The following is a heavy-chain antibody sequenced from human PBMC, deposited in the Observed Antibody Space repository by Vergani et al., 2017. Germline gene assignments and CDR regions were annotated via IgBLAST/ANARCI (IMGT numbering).Heavy chain of an antibody. CDR1: GYSFTNYW. D-gene: IGHD6-19*01. CDR2: MYPGDSDT. Sequence: EVQLVQSGAEVKKTGASLKISCKGSGYSFTNYWIGWVRQMPGKGLEWMGIMYPGDSDTRYSPSFQGQVTISVDKSISTAYRQWSSLKASDTAMYYCARLLIRYSSGHDAFDIWGQGTMVTVSS. CDR3: ARLLIRYSSGHDAFDI. V-gene: IGHV5-51*01. J-gene: IGHJ3*02.